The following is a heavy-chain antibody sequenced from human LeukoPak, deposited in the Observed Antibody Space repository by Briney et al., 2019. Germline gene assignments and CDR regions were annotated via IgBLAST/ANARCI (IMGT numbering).Heavy chain of an antibody. Sequence: GRSLRLSCAASGFTFSSYAMHWVRQAPGKGLEWVAVISYDGSNIYYADSVKGRFTISRDNSKNTLYLQMNSLRAEDTAVYYCARDPLGSSWFYFDYWGQGTLVTVSS. CDR1: GFTFSSYA. J-gene: IGHJ4*02. D-gene: IGHD6-13*01. CDR3: ARDPLGSSWFYFDY. V-gene: IGHV3-30*04. CDR2: ISYDGSNI.